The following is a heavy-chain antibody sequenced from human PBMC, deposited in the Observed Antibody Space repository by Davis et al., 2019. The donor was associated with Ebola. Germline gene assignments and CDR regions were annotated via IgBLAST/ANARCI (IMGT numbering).Heavy chain of an antibody. CDR2: IIPIFGTA. Sequence: AASVKVSCKASGGTFSSYTVSWVRQAPGQGLEWMGRIIPIFGTANYAQKFQGRVTITADKSTSTAYMELSSLRSEDTAVYYCASQYGPLDYWGQGTLVTVSS. J-gene: IGHJ4*02. D-gene: IGHD4-17*01. CDR1: GGTFSSYT. V-gene: IGHV1-69*08. CDR3: ASQYGPLDY.